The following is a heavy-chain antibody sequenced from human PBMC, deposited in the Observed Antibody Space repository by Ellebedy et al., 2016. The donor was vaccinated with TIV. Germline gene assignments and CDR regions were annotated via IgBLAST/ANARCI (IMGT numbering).Heavy chain of an antibody. V-gene: IGHV3-23*01. D-gene: IGHD4-17*01. J-gene: IGHJ5*02. CDR2: ISGTGFTT. Sequence: GESLKISXAASGFTFSSYAMIWVRQAPGKGLEWVSSISGTGFTTYYADSVKGRFTISRDNAKNTLYLQMNSLRAEDTAVYYCARLGNDDYGPWGQGTLVTVSS. CDR1: GFTFSSYA. CDR3: ARLGNDDYGP.